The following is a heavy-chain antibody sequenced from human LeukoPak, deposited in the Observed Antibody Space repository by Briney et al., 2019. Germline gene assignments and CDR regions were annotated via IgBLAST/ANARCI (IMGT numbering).Heavy chain of an antibody. CDR1: GGSISSYY. CDR3: ARAPPYDYVWGSYRPKGAFNI. J-gene: IGHJ3*02. V-gene: IGHV4-59*01. CDR2: IYYSGST. Sequence: SETLSLTCTVSGGSISSYYWSWIRQPPGKGLEWIGYIYYSGSTNYNPSLKSRVTISVDTSKNQFSLKLSSVTAADTAVYYCARAPPYDYVWGSYRPKGAFNIWGQGTMVTVSS. D-gene: IGHD3-16*02.